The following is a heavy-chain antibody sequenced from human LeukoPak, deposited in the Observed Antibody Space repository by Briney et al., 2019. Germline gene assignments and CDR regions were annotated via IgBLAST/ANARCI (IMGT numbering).Heavy chain of an antibody. CDR2: INHSGST. D-gene: IGHD3-10*01. Sequence: SETLSLTCAVYGGSFSGYYWSWIRQPPGKGLEWIGEINHSGSTNYNPSLKSRVTMSVDTSKNQFSLKLSSVTAADTAVYYCASLDYCGSGERMDVWGKGTRVT. J-gene: IGHJ6*03. V-gene: IGHV4-34*01. CDR1: GGSFSGYY. CDR3: ASLDYCGSGERMDV.